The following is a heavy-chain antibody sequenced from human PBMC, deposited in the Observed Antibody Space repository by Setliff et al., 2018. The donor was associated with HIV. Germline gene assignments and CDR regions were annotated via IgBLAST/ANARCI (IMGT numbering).Heavy chain of an antibody. CDR2: INPSGGST. Sequence: ASVKVSCKASGGNFTSYCIGWVRQAPGQGLEWMGIINPSGGSTSYAQNFQGRVTMTRDTSISTAYMELSRLTSDDTAVYYCAKDGGEVYWGQGTLVTVSS. D-gene: IGHD2-21*01. V-gene: IGHV1-46*01. J-gene: IGHJ4*02. CDR1: GGNFTSYC. CDR3: AKDGGEVY.